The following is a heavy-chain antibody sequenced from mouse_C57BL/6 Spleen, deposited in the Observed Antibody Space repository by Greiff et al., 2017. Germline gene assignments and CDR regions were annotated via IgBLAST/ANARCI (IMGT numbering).Heavy chain of an antibody. D-gene: IGHD3-2*02. CDR2: IYPGSGNT. CDR1: GYTFTDYY. J-gene: IGHJ2*01. V-gene: IGHV1-76*01. CDR3: AREDSSGHYFDY. Sequence: VQLQQSGAELVRPGASVKLSCKASGYTFTDYYINWVKQRPGQGLEWIARIYPGSGNTYYNEKFKGKATLTAEKSSSTAYMQLSSLTSEDSAVYFCAREDSSGHYFDYWGKGTTRTVSS.